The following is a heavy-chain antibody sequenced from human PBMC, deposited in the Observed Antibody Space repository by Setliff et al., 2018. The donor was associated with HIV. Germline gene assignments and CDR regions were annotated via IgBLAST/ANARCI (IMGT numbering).Heavy chain of an antibody. D-gene: IGHD2-21*02. CDR3: ARDRTGVTSGELDP. J-gene: IGHJ5*02. Sequence: ASVKVSCKASGYTFTSHGISWVRQAPGQGLEWMGWISAYNGNTNYAQKLQGRVTMTTDTSTSTAYMELSSLRSDDTAVYYCARDRTGVTSGELDPWGQGTLVTVSS. V-gene: IGHV1-18*01. CDR1: GYTFTSHG. CDR2: ISAYNGNT.